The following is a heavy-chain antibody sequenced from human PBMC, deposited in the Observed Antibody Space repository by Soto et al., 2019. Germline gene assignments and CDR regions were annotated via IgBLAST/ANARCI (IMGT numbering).Heavy chain of an antibody. CDR3: ARGYSSKTGPFDY. V-gene: IGHV4-59*01. J-gene: IGHJ4*02. CDR1: GGSISSDY. D-gene: IGHD5-18*01. Sequence: SETLSLTCTVSGGSISSDYWSWIRQPPGKGLDWIGYIYYSGSTNYNPSLKSRVTISVDTSKNQFSLKLSSVTAADTAVYYCARGYSSKTGPFDYCGQGTLVTVSS. CDR2: IYYSGST.